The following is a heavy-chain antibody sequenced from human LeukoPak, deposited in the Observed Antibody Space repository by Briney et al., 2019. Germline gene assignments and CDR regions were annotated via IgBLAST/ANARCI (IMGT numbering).Heavy chain of an antibody. CDR1: GGSISNLNYY. D-gene: IGHD3-22*01. V-gene: IGHV4-61*02. J-gene: IGHJ3*02. Sequence: SETLSLTCTVSGGSISNLNYYWSWIRQPAGKGLEWIGRIYASGSTNYNPSLKSRVTISADTSKDQFSLKLSSVTAADTAVYYCARPSTYYYDSSGHGAFDIWGQGTMVTVSS. CDR3: ARPSTYYYDSSGHGAFDI. CDR2: IYASGST.